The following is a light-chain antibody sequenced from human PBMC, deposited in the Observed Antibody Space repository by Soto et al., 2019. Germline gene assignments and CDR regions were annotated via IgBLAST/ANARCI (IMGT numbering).Light chain of an antibody. CDR1: SSDVGGYNY. V-gene: IGLV2-8*01. CDR2: EVN. Sequence: QSALTQPPSASGSPGQSVSISCTGTSSDVGGYNYVSWYQQHPGKVPKLIIYEVNKRPSGVPDRFSGSKSGNTASLTVTGLQADDEADYYCTSYAGGNNVFGTGTKVTVL. CDR3: TSYAGGNNV. J-gene: IGLJ1*01.